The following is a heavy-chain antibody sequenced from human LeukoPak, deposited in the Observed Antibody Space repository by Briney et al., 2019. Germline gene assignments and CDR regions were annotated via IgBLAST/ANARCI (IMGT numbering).Heavy chain of an antibody. D-gene: IGHD3-22*01. CDR1: GYTFTGNY. CDR2: INPNSGGT. CDR3: ARGPWLDV. Sequence: ASVKVSCKASGYTFTGNYMHWVRQAPGQGLEWMGRINPNSGGTHYAPKVQGRVSMTTDTSISTGYMELRRLRSDDTAVYYSARGPWLDVWGKGTTVTVSS. J-gene: IGHJ6*04. V-gene: IGHV1-2*06.